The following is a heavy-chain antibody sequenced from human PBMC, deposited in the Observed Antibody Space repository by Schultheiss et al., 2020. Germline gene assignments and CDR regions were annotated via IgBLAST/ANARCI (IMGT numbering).Heavy chain of an antibody. V-gene: IGHV4-34*01. CDR3: ARDSGSYWRGGADY. Sequence: SQTLSLTCAVYGGSFSGYYWSWIRQPPGKGLEWIGEINHSGSTNYNPSLKSRVTISVDTSKNQFSLKLSSVTAADTAVYYCARDSGSYWRGGADYWGQGTLVTVSS. CDR1: GGSFSGYY. D-gene: IGHD1-26*01. CDR2: INHSGST. J-gene: IGHJ4*02.